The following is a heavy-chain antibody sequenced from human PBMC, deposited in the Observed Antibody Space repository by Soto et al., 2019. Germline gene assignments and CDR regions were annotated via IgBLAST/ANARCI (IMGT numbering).Heavy chain of an antibody. CDR1: GYTFTTYY. D-gene: IGHD3-9*01. J-gene: IGHJ4*02. CDR3: ARSDFDWLSEARYYFDY. CDR2: INPSGGST. V-gene: IGHV1-46*03. Sequence: ASVKVSCKAFGYTFTTYYIHWVRQAPGQGLEWMGIINPSGGSTTYAQSFQGRVTMTRDTSTSTVYMEMISLRSEDTAVYYCARSDFDWLSEARYYFDYWGQGTLVTVS.